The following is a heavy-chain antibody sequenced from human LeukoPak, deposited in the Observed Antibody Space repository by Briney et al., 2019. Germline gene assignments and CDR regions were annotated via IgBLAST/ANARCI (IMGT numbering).Heavy chain of an antibody. V-gene: IGHV3-7*03. J-gene: IGHJ1*01. D-gene: IGHD2/OR15-2a*01. CDR3: AVLEGLS. CDR1: GFPFSSYW. Sequence: PGGSLRLSCVASGFPFSSYWMTWVRQAPGKGLEWVANINEDASEIFYAGPVKGRFTISRDNAKSSFSLQMNSLRVEDTAVYYCAVLEGLSWGQGTLVTVSS. CDR2: INEDASEI.